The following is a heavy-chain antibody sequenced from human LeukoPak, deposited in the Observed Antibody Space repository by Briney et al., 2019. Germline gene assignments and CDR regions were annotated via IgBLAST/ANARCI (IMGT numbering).Heavy chain of an antibody. J-gene: IGHJ4*02. V-gene: IGHV4-30-4*01. CDR1: GGSISSGDYY. CDR2: IYYSGST. D-gene: IGHD3-10*01. CDR3: ARAPLTMVRGGDDY. Sequence: TLSLTCTVSGGSISSGDYYWSWIRQPPGKGLEWIGYIYYSGSTYYNPSLKSRVTISVDTSKNQFSLKLSSVTAADTAVYSCARAPLTMVRGGDDYWGQGTLVTVSS.